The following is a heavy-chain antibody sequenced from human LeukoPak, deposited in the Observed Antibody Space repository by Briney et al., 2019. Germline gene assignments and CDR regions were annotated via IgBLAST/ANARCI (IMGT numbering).Heavy chain of an antibody. D-gene: IGHD2-15*01. J-gene: IGHJ2*01. V-gene: IGHV3-15*01. CDR1: GFTFSNAW. Sequence: GGSLRLSCAASGFTFSNAWMSWVRQAPGKGLEWVGRIKSKTDGGTTDYAAPVKGRFTVSRDDSKNTLYLQMNSLKTEDTAVYYCTTHCSGGSCYPDWYFDLWGRGTLVTFSS. CDR2: IKSKTDGGTT. CDR3: TTHCSGGSCYPDWYFDL.